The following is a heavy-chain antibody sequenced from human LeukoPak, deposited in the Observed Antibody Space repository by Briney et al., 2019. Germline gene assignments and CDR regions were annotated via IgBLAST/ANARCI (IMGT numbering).Heavy chain of an antibody. CDR2: ISGSGGST. J-gene: IGHJ4*02. Sequence: GGSLRLSCAASGFTFSSYAMSWVRQAPGKGLEWVSAISGSGGSTYYADSVKGRFTISRDNSKNTLYLQMNSLRAEDTAVYYCAKPQYSSSWYAVFDYWGQGTLVTVSS. CDR3: AKPQYSSSWYAVFDY. CDR1: GFTFSSYA. V-gene: IGHV3-23*01. D-gene: IGHD6-13*01.